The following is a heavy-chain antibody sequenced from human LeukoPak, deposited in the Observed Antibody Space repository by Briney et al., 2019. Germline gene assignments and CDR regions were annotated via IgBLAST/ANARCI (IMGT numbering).Heavy chain of an antibody. V-gene: IGHV3-21*01. Sequence: PGGSLRLSCAASGFTFSSYSMNWVRQAPGKGLEWVSSISSSSSYIYYADSVKGRFTISRDNAKNSLYLQMNSLRAEDTAVHYCARYSGSYHRYFGYWGQGTLVTVSS. D-gene: IGHD1-26*01. CDR3: ARYSGSYHRYFGY. CDR2: ISSSSSYI. J-gene: IGHJ4*02. CDR1: GFTFSSYS.